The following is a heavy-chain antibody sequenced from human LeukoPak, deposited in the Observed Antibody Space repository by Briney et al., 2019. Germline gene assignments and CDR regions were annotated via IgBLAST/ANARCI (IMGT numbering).Heavy chain of an antibody. CDR2: INPNSGGT. J-gene: IGHJ5*02. CDR1: GYTFTGYY. D-gene: IGHD3-22*01. CDR3: ARDQGPYYYDSSGSGFDP. V-gene: IGHV1-2*06. Sequence: ASVKVSCKASGYTFTGYYMHWVRQAPGQGLEWMGRINPNSGGTNYAQKFQGRVTMTRDTSTSTAYMELSRLRSDDTAVYYCARDQGPYYYDSSGSGFDPWGQGTLVTVSS.